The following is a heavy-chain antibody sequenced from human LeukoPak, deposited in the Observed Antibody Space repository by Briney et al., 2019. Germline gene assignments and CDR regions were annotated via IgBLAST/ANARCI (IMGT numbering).Heavy chain of an antibody. CDR1: GYTFNTYG. V-gene: IGHV1-18*01. J-gene: IGHJ4*02. CDR3: ARLPLGYCGVTSCLE. Sequence: ASVKVSCKASGYTFNTYGISWVRQAPGQGLEWMGWISSSTGNTKYAQKVQGRVTMTTDTSTSTAYLELRNLRSDDTAMYYCARLPLGYCGVTSCLEWGQGTLVTVPS. CDR2: ISSSTGNT. D-gene: IGHD2-2*01.